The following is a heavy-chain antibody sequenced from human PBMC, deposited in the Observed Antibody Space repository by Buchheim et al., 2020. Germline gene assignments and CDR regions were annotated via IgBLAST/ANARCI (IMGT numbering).Heavy chain of an antibody. CDR2: IYYSGST. D-gene: IGHD3-10*01. CDR1: GGSISSYY. CDR3: ARGDIERVREKMTHWFRGFDP. Sequence: QVQLQESGPGLVKPSETLSLTCTVSGGSISSYYWSWIRQPPGKGLEWIGYIYYSGSTNYNPSLKSRVTISVDTSKNQFSLKLSSVTAADTAVYYCARGDIERVREKMTHWFRGFDPWGQGTL. J-gene: IGHJ5*02. V-gene: IGHV4-59*01.